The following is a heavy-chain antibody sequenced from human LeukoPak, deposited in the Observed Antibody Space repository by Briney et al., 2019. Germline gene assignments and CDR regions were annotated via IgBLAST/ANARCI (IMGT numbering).Heavy chain of an antibody. Sequence: PGGSLRLSCAASGFTFSSYAMSWVRQAPGKGLEWVSAISGSGGSTYYADSVKGRFTISRDNSKNTLYLRMNSLRAEDTAVYYCAKVLCSGGSCYWDIDYWGQGTLVTVSS. CDR2: ISGSGGST. J-gene: IGHJ4*02. CDR1: GFTFSSYA. D-gene: IGHD2-15*01. CDR3: AKVLCSGGSCYWDIDY. V-gene: IGHV3-23*01.